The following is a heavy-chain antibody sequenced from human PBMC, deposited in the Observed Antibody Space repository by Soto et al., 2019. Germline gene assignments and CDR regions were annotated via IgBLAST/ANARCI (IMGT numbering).Heavy chain of an antibody. Sequence: SETLSLTCTVSGGAVSSGTCYWSWIRQPPGKGLEWIGHIYFTGSTNYNPSLKSRVTMPLDTSRNQFSLKLSSVTAADTAVYYCTRGPPRVQWFDPWGLGTLVTVSS. J-gene: IGHJ5*02. CDR2: IYFTGST. V-gene: IGHV4-61*01. CDR1: GGAVSSGTCY. CDR3: TRGPPRVQWFDP.